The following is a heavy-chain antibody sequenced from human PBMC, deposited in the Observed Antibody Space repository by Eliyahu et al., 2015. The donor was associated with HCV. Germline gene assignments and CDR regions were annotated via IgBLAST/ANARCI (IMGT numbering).Heavy chain of an antibody. V-gene: IGHV1-69*01. CDR3: ARDRLSEWLRLIPPHYYYYGMDV. CDR2: IIPIFGTA. Sequence: EVKKPGSSVKVSCKASGGTFSSYAISWVRQAPGQGLEWMGGIIPIFGTANYAQKFQGRVTITADESTSTAYMELSSLRSEDTAVYYCARDRLSEWLRLIPPHYYYYGMDVWGQGTTVTVSS. D-gene: IGHD5-12*01. CDR1: GGTFSSYA. J-gene: IGHJ6*02.